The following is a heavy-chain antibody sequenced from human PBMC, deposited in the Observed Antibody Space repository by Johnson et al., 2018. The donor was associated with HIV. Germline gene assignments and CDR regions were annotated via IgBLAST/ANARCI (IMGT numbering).Heavy chain of an antibody. CDR2: ISWNSGSV. Sequence: VQLVESGGGLVQPGGSLRLSCAASGFTFSTYDMHWVRQAPGKGLEWVSSISWNSGSVRYADSVKGRFTISRHNAKNSLYLQMNSLRAEDTAVYYCAGSFSSLDAFDIWGQGTMVTVSS. V-gene: IGHV3-9*01. CDR1: GFTFSTYD. CDR3: AGSFSSLDAFDI. J-gene: IGHJ3*02. D-gene: IGHD2-2*01.